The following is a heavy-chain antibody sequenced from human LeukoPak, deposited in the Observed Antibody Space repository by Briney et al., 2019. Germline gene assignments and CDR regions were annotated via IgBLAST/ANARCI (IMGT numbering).Heavy chain of an antibody. CDR1: GFTFNTYS. D-gene: IGHD1-1*01. J-gene: IGHJ3*02. V-gene: IGHV3-48*04. Sequence: PGGSLRLSCAASGFTFNTYSMNWVRQAPGKGLEWVSYISSSGSTIYYADSVKGRFTISRDNAKNSLYLQMNSLRAEDTAVYYCARWSFSPPYSSGTTPLEWDAFDIWGQGTMVTVSS. CDR3: ARWSFSPPYSSGTTPLEWDAFDI. CDR2: ISSSGSTI.